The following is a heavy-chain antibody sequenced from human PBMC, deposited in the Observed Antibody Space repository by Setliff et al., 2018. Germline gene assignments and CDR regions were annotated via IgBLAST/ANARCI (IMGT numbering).Heavy chain of an antibody. V-gene: IGHV3-23*01. D-gene: IGHD3-10*01. Sequence: PGGSLRLSCAASGFTFSSYAITWVRQAPGKGLEWVSMISGSAQTTYYADSVKGRFTISRDNSKNTPYLQMNSLRAEDTAVYYCARVGGSGSYIYYFDYWGQGTLVTVSS. CDR2: ISGSAQTT. CDR1: GFTFSSYA. CDR3: ARVGGSGSYIYYFDY. J-gene: IGHJ4*02.